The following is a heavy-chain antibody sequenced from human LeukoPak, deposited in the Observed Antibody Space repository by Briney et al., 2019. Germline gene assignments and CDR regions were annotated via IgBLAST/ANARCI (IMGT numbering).Heavy chain of an antibody. CDR1: GFIYYNYA. D-gene: IGHD2-21*02. J-gene: IGHJ3*01. CDR3: AKALGGDEPPPNGAFDL. Sequence: PGGSLRLSCTASGFIYYNYALSWVRQAPGKGLEWVSAISGRGGSTYYTDSVTGRFTISRDNSKNTLYLQMNSLRAEDTALYYCAKALGGDEPPPNGAFDLWGRGTMVTVSS. V-gene: IGHV3-23*01. CDR2: ISGRGGST.